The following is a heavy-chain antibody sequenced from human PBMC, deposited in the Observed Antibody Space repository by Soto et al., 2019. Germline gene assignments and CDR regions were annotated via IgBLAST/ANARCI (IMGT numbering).Heavy chain of an antibody. V-gene: IGHV4-59*08. CDR2: IYYSGST. CDR3: ARRFAYCSSTSCYGEYYFDY. CDR1: GGSISSYY. J-gene: IGHJ4*02. D-gene: IGHD2-2*01. Sequence: SETLSLTCTVSGGSISSYYWSWIRQPPGKGLEWIGYIYYSGSTNYNPSLKSRVTISVDTSKNQFSLKLSSVTAADTAVYYCARRFAYCSSTSCYGEYYFDYWGQGALVTVCS.